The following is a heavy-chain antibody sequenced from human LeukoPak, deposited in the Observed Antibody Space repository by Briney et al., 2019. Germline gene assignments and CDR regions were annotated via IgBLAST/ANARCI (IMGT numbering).Heavy chain of an antibody. CDR2: ISGSGDFI. D-gene: IGHD2-21*02. V-gene: IGHV3-21*01. CDR1: GFSFSSCG. Sequence: PGGSLRLSCEVSGFSFSSCGMIWVRQAPGKGLEWVSSISGSGDFIYYADSVKGRFTISKDNAKNSVHLQMNSLRAEDTAVYYCARDSEAYCGGDCFFYFDYWGQGTLVTVSS. J-gene: IGHJ4*02. CDR3: ARDSEAYCGGDCFFYFDY.